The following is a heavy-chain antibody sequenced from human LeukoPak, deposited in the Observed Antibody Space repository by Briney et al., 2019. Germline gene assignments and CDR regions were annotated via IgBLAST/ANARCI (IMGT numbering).Heavy chain of an antibody. Sequence: GGSLRLSCAASRFTFSNYGMHWVRQAPGKGLEWVGVISHDGTNKYYADSVKGRFTISRDNAKNTVYLQMNSLRAEDTAVYYCARTLGVPSAFDPWGQGTLVTVSS. CDR2: ISHDGTNK. CDR1: RFTFSNYG. J-gene: IGHJ5*02. CDR3: ARTLGVPSAFDP. D-gene: IGHD2-2*01. V-gene: IGHV3-33*08.